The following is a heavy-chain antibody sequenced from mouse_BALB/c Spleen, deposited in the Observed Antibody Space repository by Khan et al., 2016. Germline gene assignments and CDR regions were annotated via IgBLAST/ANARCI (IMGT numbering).Heavy chain of an antibody. D-gene: IGHD2-4*01. V-gene: IGHV3-2*02. CDR2: ISYSGST. CDR1: GYSITSDYA. J-gene: IGHJ2*01. CDR3: ARWDDYYFDY. Sequence: EVQLQESGPGLVKPSQSLSLTCTVTGYSITSDYAWNWIRQFPGNKLEWMGYISYSGSTSYNPSLKSRISITRDTSKNQFFLQLNSVTTEDTATYYCARWDDYYFDYWGQGTTLTVSS.